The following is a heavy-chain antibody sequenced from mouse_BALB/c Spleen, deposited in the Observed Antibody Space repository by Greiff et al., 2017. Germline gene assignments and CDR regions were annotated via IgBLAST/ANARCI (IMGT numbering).Heavy chain of an antibody. CDR2: ISDGGSYT. V-gene: IGHV5-4*02. CDR3: AREGYYGNYGRCAY. D-gene: IGHD2-1*01. Sequence: EVKLMESGGGLVKPGGSLKLSCAASGFTFSDYYMYWVRQTPEKRLEWVATISDGGSYTYYPDSVKGRFTISRDNAKNNLYLQLSSLKSEDTAMYYCAREGYYGNYGRCAYWGQGTLVTVSA. J-gene: IGHJ3*01. CDR1: GFTFSDYY.